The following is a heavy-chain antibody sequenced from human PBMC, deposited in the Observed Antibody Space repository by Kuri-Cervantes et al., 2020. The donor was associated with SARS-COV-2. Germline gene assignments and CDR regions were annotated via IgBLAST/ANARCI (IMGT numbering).Heavy chain of an antibody. J-gene: IGHJ4*02. CDR2: IYYSGST. D-gene: IGHD2-2*01. CDR3: ARERLAGSSSGVPFFDD. Sequence: SETLSLTCTLSSGSLSSRSYFWGWIRHPPGKGLEWIVNIYYSGSTYYNPSLKSRVTISVDTSKNQFSLKLSSVTAADTAVYFCARERLAGSSSGVPFFDDWGQGTLVT. CDR1: SGSLSSRSYF. V-gene: IGHV4-39*01.